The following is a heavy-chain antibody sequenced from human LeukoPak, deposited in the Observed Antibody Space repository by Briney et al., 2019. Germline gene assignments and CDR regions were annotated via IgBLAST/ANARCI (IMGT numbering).Heavy chain of an antibody. Sequence: ASVTVSCKASGGTFSSYGISWVRQAPGQGLEWMGWISAYNGNTNYAQKLQGRVTMTTDTSTSTAYMELRSLRSDDTAVYYCARTPHLSDAFDIWGQGTMVTVSS. CDR1: GGTFSSYG. CDR3: ARTPHLSDAFDI. V-gene: IGHV1-18*01. J-gene: IGHJ3*02. CDR2: ISAYNGNT.